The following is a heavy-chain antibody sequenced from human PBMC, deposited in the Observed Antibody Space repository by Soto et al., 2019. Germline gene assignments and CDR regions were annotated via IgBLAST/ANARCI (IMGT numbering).Heavy chain of an antibody. D-gene: IGHD6-13*01. J-gene: IGHJ3*02. CDR1: GGSIDRSNYY. CDR3: AREYSSSWYWEAFDI. V-gene: IGHV4-39*07. CDR2: TYYNGNA. Sequence: SETLSLTCNVSGGSIDRSNYYWDWLRQPPGKGLEWIGTTYYNGNAYYNPSLKSRVSMSVDTSKNQFSLKLVSVTAADTAVYYCAREYSSSWYWEAFDIWGQGTMVTVSS.